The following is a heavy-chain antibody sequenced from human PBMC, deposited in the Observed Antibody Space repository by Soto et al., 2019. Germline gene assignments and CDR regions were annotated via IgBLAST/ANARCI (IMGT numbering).Heavy chain of an antibody. V-gene: IGHV4-34*01. Sequence: PSETLSLTCAVYGGSFSGYYWSWIRQPPGKGLEWIGEINHSGSTNYNPSLKSRVTISVDTSKNQFSLKLSSVTAADTAVYYWARESGRGETNYYDSSGYLISPRSRYGMDVWGQGTTVTVSS. J-gene: IGHJ6*02. CDR3: ARESGRGETNYYDSSGYLISPRSRYGMDV. CDR2: INHSGST. CDR1: GGSFSGYY. D-gene: IGHD3-22*01.